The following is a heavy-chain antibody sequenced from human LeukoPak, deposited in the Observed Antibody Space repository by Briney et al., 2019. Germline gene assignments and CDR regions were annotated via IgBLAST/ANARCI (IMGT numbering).Heavy chain of an antibody. CDR2: MYYTGNT. Sequence: SQTLALTCSVSGGSISSGDYYWSWIRQHPGKGLEWIGYMYYTGNTYYNPSLKSRVTISVDTSKNQFSLKLTSVTAADTAVYYCASAFRGYGLPGYWGQGTLVTVSS. CDR3: ASAFRGYGLPGY. V-gene: IGHV4-31*03. J-gene: IGHJ4*02. D-gene: IGHD3-22*01. CDR1: GGSISSGDYY.